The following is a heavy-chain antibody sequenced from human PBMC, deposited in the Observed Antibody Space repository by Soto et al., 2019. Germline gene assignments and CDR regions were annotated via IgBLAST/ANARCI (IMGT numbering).Heavy chain of an antibody. Sequence: SETLSLTCTVSGGSISSGVYYWSWIRQHPGKGLEWIGYIYYSGSTYYNPSLKSRVTISVDTSKNQFSLALTSVTAADTAMYYCARGSTTEKVDSWGQGILVTAPQ. CDR1: GGSISSGVYY. J-gene: IGHJ4*02. CDR3: ARGSTTEKVDS. CDR2: IYYSGST. V-gene: IGHV4-30-4*08.